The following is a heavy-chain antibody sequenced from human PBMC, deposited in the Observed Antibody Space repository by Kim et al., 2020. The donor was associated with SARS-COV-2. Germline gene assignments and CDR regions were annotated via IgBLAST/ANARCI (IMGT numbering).Heavy chain of an antibody. CDR3: ARVICSSTSCYVHWFDP. D-gene: IGHD2-2*01. V-gene: IGHV4-31*02. J-gene: IGHJ5*02. Sequence: RKSRVTISVDTSKNQFSLQLSSVTAADTAVYYCARVICSSTSCYVHWFDPWGQGTLVTVSS.